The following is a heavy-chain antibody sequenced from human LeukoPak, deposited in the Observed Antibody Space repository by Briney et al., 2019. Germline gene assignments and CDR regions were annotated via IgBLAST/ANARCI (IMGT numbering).Heavy chain of an antibody. CDR3: ARTYYYDSSGLGPAFDI. Sequence: SVKVSCKASGGTFSSYAISWVRQAPGQELEWMGRIIPILGIANYAQKFQGRVTITADKSTSTAYMELSSLRSEDTAVYYCARTYYYDSSGLGPAFDIWGQGTMVTVSS. CDR1: GGTFSSYA. J-gene: IGHJ3*02. D-gene: IGHD3-22*01. CDR2: IIPILGIA. V-gene: IGHV1-69*04.